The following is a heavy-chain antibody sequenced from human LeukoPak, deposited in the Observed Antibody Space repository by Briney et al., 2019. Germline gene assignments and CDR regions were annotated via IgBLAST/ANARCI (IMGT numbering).Heavy chain of an antibody. D-gene: IGHD2-2*01. CDR1: GFTFSSYG. CDR3: AKVVGYCSSSSCGYAP. J-gene: IGHJ5*02. CDR2: ISGSGGST. Sequence: GGSLRLSCAASGFTFSSYGMSWVRQPPGKGLEWVSGISGSGGSTYYADSVKGRFTIARDNSKNTLYLQMNSLRAEDTAVYYCAKVVGYCSSSSCGYAPWGQGTLVTVSS. V-gene: IGHV3-23*01.